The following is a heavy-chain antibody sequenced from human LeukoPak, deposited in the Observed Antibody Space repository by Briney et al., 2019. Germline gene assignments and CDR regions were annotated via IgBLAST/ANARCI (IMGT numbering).Heavy chain of an antibody. V-gene: IGHV3-21*01. CDR1: GFTFSSYS. D-gene: IGHD5-18*01. Sequence: GASLRLSCAASGFTFSSYSMNWVRQAPGKGLEWVSSISSSSSYIYYADSVKGRFTISRDNAKNSLYLQMNSLRAEDTAVYYCANGYSYGTAFDYWGQGTLVTVSS. CDR3: ANGYSYGTAFDY. CDR2: ISSSSSYI. J-gene: IGHJ4*02.